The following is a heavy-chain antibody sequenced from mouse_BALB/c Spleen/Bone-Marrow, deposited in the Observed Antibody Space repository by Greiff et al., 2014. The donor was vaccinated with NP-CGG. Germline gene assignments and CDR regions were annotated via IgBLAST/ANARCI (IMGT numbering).Heavy chain of an antibody. CDR1: GYSSTSYY. CDR2: IDPFNGGT. CDR3: TKRDYGSSFYALAY. V-gene: IGHV1S135*01. J-gene: IGHJ4*01. D-gene: IGHD1-1*01. Sequence: VQLQQSGPELMKPGASVKISCKTSGYSSTSYYMHWVKQSHGKSLEWIGYIDPFNGGTSYNQKFKGKATLTVDKSSSTAYMHLSSLTSEDSAVFYCTKRDYGSSFYALAYLGQGTTDTVSA.